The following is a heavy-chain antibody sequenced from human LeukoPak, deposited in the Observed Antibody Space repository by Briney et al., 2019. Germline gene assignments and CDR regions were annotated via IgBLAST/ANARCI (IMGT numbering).Heavy chain of an antibody. D-gene: IGHD5-12*01. Sequence: GGSLRLSCAASGFTFSSYTMNWLRQAPGKGLEWVPAISGSGGSTYYTDSVKGRFAISRDNSKNTLYLQVNSLRVEDTALYYCAKTSPSGSYYFDYWGQGTLVTVSS. V-gene: IGHV3-23*01. CDR1: GFTFSSYT. J-gene: IGHJ4*02. CDR2: ISGSGGST. CDR3: AKTSPSGSYYFDY.